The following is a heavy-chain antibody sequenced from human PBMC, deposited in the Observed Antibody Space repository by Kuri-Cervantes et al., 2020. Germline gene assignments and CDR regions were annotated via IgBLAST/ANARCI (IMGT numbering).Heavy chain of an antibody. V-gene: IGHV3-74*01. CDR2: INSDGSST. CDR3: ARLPYYYYGMDV. Sequence: GGSLRLSCAASGFTFSSYWMHWVRQAPGKGLVWVSRINSDGSSTSYADSGKGRFTISRDNAKNSLYLQMNSLRDEDTAVYYCARLPYYYYGMDVWGQGTTVTVSS. J-gene: IGHJ6*02. CDR1: GFTFSSYW.